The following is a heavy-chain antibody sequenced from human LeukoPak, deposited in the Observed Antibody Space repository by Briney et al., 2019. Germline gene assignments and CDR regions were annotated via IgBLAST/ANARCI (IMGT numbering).Heavy chain of an antibody. V-gene: IGHV3-23*01. J-gene: IGHJ5*02. D-gene: IGHD2-2*01. CDR1: GFIFNNYG. CDR3: AKGSSDFADL. CDR2: ISNDGGGT. Sequence: GGSLRLSCAASGFIFNNYGLTWVRQAPGKGLEWVSAISNDGGGTQYADFVEGRFTISRDNSKNTLFLQMSSLRAEDTALYYCAKGSSDFADLWGQGTLVTVSS.